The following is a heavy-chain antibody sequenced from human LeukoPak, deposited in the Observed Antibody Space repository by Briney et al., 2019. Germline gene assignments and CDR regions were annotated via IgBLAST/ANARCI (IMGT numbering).Heavy chain of an antibody. J-gene: IGHJ4*02. CDR2: ISSSSSTI. Sequence: GGSLRLSCGASGFTFSTFSMNWVRQAPGKGLEWVSYISSSSSTIYYADSVKGRFTISRDNAKNSLYLQMSSLRVEDAAVYYCTRDWVSADEDWGQGTLVTVSS. D-gene: IGHD3-16*01. V-gene: IGHV3-48*01. CDR1: GFTFSTFS. CDR3: TRDWVSADED.